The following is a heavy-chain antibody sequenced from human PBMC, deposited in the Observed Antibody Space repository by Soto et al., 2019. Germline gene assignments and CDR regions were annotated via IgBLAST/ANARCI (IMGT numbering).Heavy chain of an antibody. J-gene: IGHJ3*02. CDR2: IYYSGST. D-gene: IGHD3-3*01. CDR1: GGSISSGGYY. V-gene: IGHV4-31*03. Sequence: PSETLSLTCTVSGGSISSGGYYWSWIRQHPGKGLEWIGYIYYSGSTYYNPSLKSRVTISVDTSKNQFSLKLSSVTAADTAAYYCARTSTVLRFLEWLPDAFDIWGQGTMVTVSS. CDR3: ARTSTVLRFLEWLPDAFDI.